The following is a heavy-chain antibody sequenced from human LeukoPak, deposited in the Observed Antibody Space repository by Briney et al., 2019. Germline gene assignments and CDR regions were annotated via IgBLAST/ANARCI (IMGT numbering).Heavy chain of an antibody. J-gene: IGHJ6*04. D-gene: IGHD3-10*02. CDR1: GFTFSSYE. CDR2: ISSSGSTI. V-gene: IGHV3-48*03. Sequence: GGSLRLSCAASGFTFSSYEMNWVRQAPGKGLEWVSYISSSGSTIYYADSVKGRFTISGDNAKNSLYLQMNSLRAEDTAVYYCAELGITMIGGVWGKRTTVTISS. CDR3: AELGITMIGGV.